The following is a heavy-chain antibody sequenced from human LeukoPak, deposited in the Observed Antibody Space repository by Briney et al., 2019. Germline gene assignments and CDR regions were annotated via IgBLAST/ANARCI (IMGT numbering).Heavy chain of an antibody. D-gene: IGHD5-24*01. V-gene: IGHV4-39*01. J-gene: IGHJ4*02. Sequence: PSETLSLTCTVSGGSISSSDYYWGRIRQPPGKGLEWIGSIYYSGSTYYNPSLKSRVTVSVDTSKNQFSLNLSSVTAADTAVYYCARGARAGYNLEPFDNWGQGTLVTVSS. CDR3: ARGARAGYNLEPFDN. CDR1: GGSISSSDYY. CDR2: IYYSGST.